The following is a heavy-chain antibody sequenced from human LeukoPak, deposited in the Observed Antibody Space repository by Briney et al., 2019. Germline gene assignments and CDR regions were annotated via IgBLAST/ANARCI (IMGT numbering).Heavy chain of an antibody. D-gene: IGHD3-3*01. CDR1: GFTFSSYS. CDR2: ISSSSSYI. Sequence: GGSLRLSCAASGFTFSSYSMNWVRQAPGKGLEWVSSISSSSSYIYYADSVKGRFTISRDNAKNSLYLQMNSLRAEDTAVYYCARANHDFWSAYDYWGQGTLVTVSS. CDR3: ARANHDFWSAYDY. V-gene: IGHV3-21*01. J-gene: IGHJ4*02.